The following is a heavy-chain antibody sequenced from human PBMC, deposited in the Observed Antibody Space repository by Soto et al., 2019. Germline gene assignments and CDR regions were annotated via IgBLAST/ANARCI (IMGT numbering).Heavy chain of an antibody. CDR1: GGSISSGGYS. V-gene: IGHV4-31*03. CDR3: AREEAVRLERRFDS. J-gene: IGHJ5*01. D-gene: IGHD6-6*01. Sequence: QVQLQESGPGLVKPSQTLSLTCTVSGGSISSGGYSWNWIRQHPGKGLEWIGYSYYSGSTYYNPSLKSRLTISIDTSENLFSLKLSSVTAADTAVYFCAREEAVRLERRFDSWGQGTLVTVSS. CDR2: SYYSGST.